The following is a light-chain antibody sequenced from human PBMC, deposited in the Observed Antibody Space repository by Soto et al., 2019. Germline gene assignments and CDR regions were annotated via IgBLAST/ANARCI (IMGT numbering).Light chain of an antibody. Sequence: QSALTQPHSVSGSPGQSVAISCTGTSGDIGGYNYVSWYQHHPGKAPKLLIYDVTERPSGVPGRYSGSKSGNTASLTISGLQSEDEADYYCCSHTGSYTFIFGGGTKLTVL. V-gene: IGLV2-11*01. CDR3: CSHTGSYTFI. CDR1: SGDIGGYNY. J-gene: IGLJ2*01. CDR2: DVT.